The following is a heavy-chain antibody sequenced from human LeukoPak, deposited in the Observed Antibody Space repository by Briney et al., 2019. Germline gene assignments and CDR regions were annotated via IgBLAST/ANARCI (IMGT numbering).Heavy chain of an antibody. Sequence: SETLSLTCTVSGDSISSSTYYWGWIRQPPGEGLEWIGSIYYSGSTYYNPSLKSRVTISVDTSKNQFSLKLSSVTAADTAVYYCARERVDFWSGYQPSAGLYYMDVWGKGTTVTVSS. CDR2: IYYSGST. D-gene: IGHD3-3*01. CDR1: GDSISSSTYY. J-gene: IGHJ6*03. V-gene: IGHV4-39*07. CDR3: ARERVDFWSGYQPSAGLYYMDV.